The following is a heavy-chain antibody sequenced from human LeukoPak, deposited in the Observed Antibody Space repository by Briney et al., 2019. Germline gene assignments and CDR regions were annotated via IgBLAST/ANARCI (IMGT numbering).Heavy chain of an antibody. Sequence: KTGGSLRLSCAASGFTFSSYSMNWVRQAPGKGLEWVSSISSSSSYIYYADSVKGRFTISRDNAKNSLYLQMNSLRAEDTAVYYCARNYYGSGSYPGFDPWGQGTLVTVSS. J-gene: IGHJ5*02. CDR1: GFTFSSYS. V-gene: IGHV3-21*01. CDR3: ARNYYGSGSYPGFDP. D-gene: IGHD3-10*01. CDR2: ISSSSSYI.